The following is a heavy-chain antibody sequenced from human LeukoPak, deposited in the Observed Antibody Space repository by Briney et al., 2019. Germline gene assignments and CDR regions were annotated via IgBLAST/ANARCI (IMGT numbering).Heavy chain of an antibody. CDR2: INPNSGGT. V-gene: IGHV1-2*02. CDR1: GYTFTGYY. CDR3: ARGPPYDFWSGSPPYYFDY. Sequence: ASVKVSCKASGYTFTGYYMHWVRQAPGQGLEWMGWINPNSGGTNYAQKFQGRVTTTADESTSTAYMELSSLRSEDTAVYYCARGPPYDFWSGSPPYYFDYWGQGTLVTVSS. D-gene: IGHD3-3*01. J-gene: IGHJ4*02.